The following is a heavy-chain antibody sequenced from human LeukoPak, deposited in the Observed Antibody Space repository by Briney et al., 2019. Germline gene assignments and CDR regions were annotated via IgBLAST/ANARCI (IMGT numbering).Heavy chain of an antibody. CDR3: ARDLYGSGTRFDY. J-gene: IGHJ4*02. Sequence: KPSGTLSLTRAVSGVSISSSTWWSWVRQPPGKGLEWVGEIYHSGSTNYNPSLKSRVTISVDKSKNQFSLKVSSVTAADTAVYYCARDLYGSGTRFDYWGQGALVTVSS. CDR2: IYHSGST. D-gene: IGHD3-10*01. V-gene: IGHV4-4*02. CDR1: GVSISSSTW.